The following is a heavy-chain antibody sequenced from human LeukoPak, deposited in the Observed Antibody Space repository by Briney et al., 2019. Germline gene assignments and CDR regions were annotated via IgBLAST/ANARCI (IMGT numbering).Heavy chain of an antibody. Sequence: GGSLRLSCAASGFTFSDYYMSWIRQAPGKGLEWVSYISSSGSTIYYADSVKGRFTISRDNSKNTLYLQMNSLRAEDTAVYYCAKGVWWELGVVDYWGQGTLVTVSS. V-gene: IGHV3-11*01. CDR3: AKGVWWELGVVDY. D-gene: IGHD1-26*01. CDR2: ISSSGSTI. J-gene: IGHJ4*02. CDR1: GFTFSDYY.